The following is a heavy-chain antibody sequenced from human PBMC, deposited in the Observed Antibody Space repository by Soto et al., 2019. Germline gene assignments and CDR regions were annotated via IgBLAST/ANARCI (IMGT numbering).Heavy chain of an antibody. V-gene: IGHV3-9*01. CDR3: AKDITMVRGVIGGMDV. Sequence: GGSLRLSCAASGFTFDDYAMHWVRQAPGKGLEWVSGISWNSGSIGYADSVKGRFTISRDSAKNSLYLQMNSLRAEDTALYYCAKDITMVRGVIGGMDVWGQGTTVTVSS. J-gene: IGHJ6*02. CDR2: ISWNSGSI. CDR1: GFTFDDYA. D-gene: IGHD3-10*01.